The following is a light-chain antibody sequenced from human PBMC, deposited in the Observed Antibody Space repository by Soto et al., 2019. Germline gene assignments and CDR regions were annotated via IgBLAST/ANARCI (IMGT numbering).Light chain of an antibody. CDR1: HDISTF. Sequence: IQSVLSPSVMSASLGEGVSIAGRASHDISTFLAWYQQKPGKAPKLLIYEASTLQSGVPSRFSGSGSGTEFTLTISGLLPEDFAAYHCQQLYTLPFTFGQGTRLEI. J-gene: IGKJ5*01. CDR3: QQLYTLPFT. CDR2: EAS. V-gene: IGKV1-9*01.